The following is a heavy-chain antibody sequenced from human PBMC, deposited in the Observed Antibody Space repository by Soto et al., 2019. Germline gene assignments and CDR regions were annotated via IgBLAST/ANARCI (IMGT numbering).Heavy chain of an antibody. J-gene: IGHJ2*01. CDR1: GFSLSNARMG. CDR2: IFSNDEK. CDR3: ARTTTLRDGYKWHWYFDL. V-gene: IGHV2-26*01. D-gene: IGHD5-12*01. Sequence: QVTLKESGPVLVKPTETLTLTCTVSGFSLSNARMGVSWIRQPPGKALKWLAHIFSNDEKSYSTSLKSRLTITKDTSKSQVVLTMTNMDPVDTATYYCARTTTLRDGYKWHWYFDLWGRGTLVTVSS.